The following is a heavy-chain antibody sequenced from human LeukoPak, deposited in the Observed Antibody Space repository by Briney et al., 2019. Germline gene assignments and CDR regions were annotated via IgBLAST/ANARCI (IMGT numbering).Heavy chain of an antibody. V-gene: IGHV3-7*01. CDR1: GFTFSDYW. CDR2: IKQDGSEK. Sequence: GGSLRLSCAASGFTFSDYWMSWVRQAPGKGLEWVANIKQDGSEKYYVDSVKGRFTISRDNAKNSLYLQMNSLRAEDTAVYYCARERLQNINAFDIWGQGTMVTVSS. J-gene: IGHJ3*02. CDR3: ARERLQNINAFDI. D-gene: IGHD5-24*01.